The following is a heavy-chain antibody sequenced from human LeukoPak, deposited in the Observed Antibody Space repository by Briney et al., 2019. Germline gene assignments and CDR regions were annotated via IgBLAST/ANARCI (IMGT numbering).Heavy chain of an antibody. V-gene: IGHV4-34*01. Sequence: SETLSLTCAVYGGSFSGYYWSWIRQPPGKGLEGIGEINHSGSTNYNPSLKSRVTISVDTSKNQFSLKLSSVTAADTAVYYCASQDFGYYYGSGSYLPYFDYWGQGTLVTVS. J-gene: IGHJ4*02. CDR3: ASQDFGYYYGSGSYLPYFDY. CDR1: GGSFSGYY. D-gene: IGHD3-10*01. CDR2: INHSGST.